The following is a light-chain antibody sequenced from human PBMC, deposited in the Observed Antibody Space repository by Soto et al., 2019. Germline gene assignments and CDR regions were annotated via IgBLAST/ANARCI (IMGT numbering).Light chain of an antibody. V-gene: IGKV3-15*01. Sequence: VLTQSPGTLSLSPGERATLFCRAGQSVDSGDLAWYQQKPGQAPRLLIYGASTRATGIPARFSGSGSGTELTLTISSLQSEDCEVYDCQQYNSWPLTFGGGTKVDIK. CDR3: QQYNSWPLT. J-gene: IGKJ4*01. CDR1: QSVDSGD. CDR2: GAS.